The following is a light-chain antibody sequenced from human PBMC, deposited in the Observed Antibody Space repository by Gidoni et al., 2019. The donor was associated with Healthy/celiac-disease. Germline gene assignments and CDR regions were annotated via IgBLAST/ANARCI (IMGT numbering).Light chain of an antibody. Sequence: DIQMTQSPSSLSASVGDRVTITCRASQSIRSYLNWYQQKPGKAPKLLIYAASSLQSGVPSRFSGSGSGTDFTPTISIRQPEDFATYYCQQSYSTQPWTFGQXTKVEIK. CDR2: AAS. V-gene: IGKV1-39*01. J-gene: IGKJ1*01. CDR3: QQSYSTQPWT. CDR1: QSIRSY.